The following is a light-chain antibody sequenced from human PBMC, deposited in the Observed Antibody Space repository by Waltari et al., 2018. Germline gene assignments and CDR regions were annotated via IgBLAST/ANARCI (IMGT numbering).Light chain of an antibody. CDR3: QQTYSTLWT. CDR2: AAS. V-gene: IGKV1-39*01. J-gene: IGKJ1*01. Sequence: DIQMTQSPSSLSASVGDRVTITCRTRQSIGTSLNWYQQTPGQAPKLLIYAASSFQGGVPSRFSGSGSGSDFTLTISSLQPEDFETYYCQQTYSTLWTFGQGTKVEIK. CDR1: QSIGTS.